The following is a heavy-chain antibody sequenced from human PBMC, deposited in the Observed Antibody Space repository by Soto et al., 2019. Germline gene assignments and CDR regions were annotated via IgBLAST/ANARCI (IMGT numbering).Heavy chain of an antibody. J-gene: IGHJ6*02. D-gene: IGHD3-10*01. CDR3: ARDWLWFGELYTHYYYYGMDV. CDR1: GGSISSSSYY. Sequence: SETLSLTCTVSGGSISSSSYYWGWIRQPPGKGLEWIGSIYYSGSTYYNPSLKSRVTISVDTSKNQFSLKISSVTAAETAVYYCARDWLWFGELYTHYYYYGMDVWGQGTTVTVSS. CDR2: IYYSGST. V-gene: IGHV4-39*07.